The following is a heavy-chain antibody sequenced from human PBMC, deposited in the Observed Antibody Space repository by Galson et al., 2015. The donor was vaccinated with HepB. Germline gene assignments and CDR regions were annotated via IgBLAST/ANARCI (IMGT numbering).Heavy chain of an antibody. CDR3: ANLATGGSSSWYYYYMDV. Sequence: SETLSLTCAVYGGSFSGYYWSWIRQPPGKGLEWIGEINHSGSTNYNPSLKSRVTISVDTSKNQFSLKLSSVTAADTAVYYCANLATGGSSSWYYYYMDVWGKGTTVTVSS. V-gene: IGHV4-34*01. D-gene: IGHD6-13*01. CDR2: INHSGST. J-gene: IGHJ6*03. CDR1: GGSFSGYY.